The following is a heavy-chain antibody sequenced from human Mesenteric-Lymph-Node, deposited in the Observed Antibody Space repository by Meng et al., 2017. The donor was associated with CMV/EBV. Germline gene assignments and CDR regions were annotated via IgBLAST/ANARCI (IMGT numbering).Heavy chain of an antibody. D-gene: IGHD2-15*01. CDR2: INHSGVP. V-gene: IGHV4-34*01. J-gene: IGHJ4*02. CDR1: GGSFSGYY. CDR3: ARGSDIPVNNY. Sequence: QVQLQQWGAALLKPSEPLSLTCAVYGGSFSGYYWSWIRQPPGKGLEWIGEINHSGVPNYNPSLKSRVTISLDRSKNQFSLKLSSVTAEDTAVYYCARGSDIPVNNYWGQGTLVTVSS.